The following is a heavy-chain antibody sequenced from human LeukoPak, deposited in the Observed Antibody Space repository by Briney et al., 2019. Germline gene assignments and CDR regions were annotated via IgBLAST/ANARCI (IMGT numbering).Heavy chain of an antibody. V-gene: IGHV1-8*03. CDR1: GYTFTSYD. D-gene: IGHD3-22*01. CDR3: ARAPKIRNYYDSSSSGGYYFDY. Sequence: GASVKVSCKASGYTFTSYDINWVRQATGQGLEWMGWMNPNSGNTGYAQKFQGRVTITRNTSISTAYMELSSLRSEDTAVYYCARAPKIRNYYDSSSSGGYYFDYWGQGTLVTVSS. CDR2: MNPNSGNT. J-gene: IGHJ4*02.